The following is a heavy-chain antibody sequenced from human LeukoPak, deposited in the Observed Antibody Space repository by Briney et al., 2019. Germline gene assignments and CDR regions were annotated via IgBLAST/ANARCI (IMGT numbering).Heavy chain of an antibody. CDR3: ARQWLVSPLFDY. Sequence: SETLSLTCAVXGXXFSXYYXXXXXXXPXXXXXXXXEINHSGSTXXXPSLRSRVTVSVHTSKNQLSLKLSSVTAADTAVYYCARQWLVSPLFDYWGQGTLVTVSS. D-gene: IGHD6-19*01. J-gene: IGHJ4*02. V-gene: IGHV4-34*01. CDR1: GXXFSXYY. CDR2: INHSGST.